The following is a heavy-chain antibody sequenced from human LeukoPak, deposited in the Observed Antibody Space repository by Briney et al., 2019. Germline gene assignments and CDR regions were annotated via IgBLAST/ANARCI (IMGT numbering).Heavy chain of an antibody. V-gene: IGHV3-7*01. CDR2: IKEDGSDK. CDR3: ARWTDWYFDL. Sequence: GGSLRLSCAASGISFSNYWMTWIRQAPEKGLQWVANIKEDGSDKNYADSVKGRFTISRDNAKNLLYLQMNSLRAEDTAVYYCARWTDWYFDLWGRGTLVTVSS. D-gene: IGHD2-21*02. J-gene: IGHJ2*01. CDR1: GISFSNYW.